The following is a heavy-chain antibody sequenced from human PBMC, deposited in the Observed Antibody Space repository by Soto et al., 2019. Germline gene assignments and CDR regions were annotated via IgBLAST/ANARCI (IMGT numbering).Heavy chain of an antibody. V-gene: IGHV1-18*01. CDR1: GYAFTTYG. Sequence: QVHLVQSGAEVKKPGASVKVSCKGSGYAFTTYGITWVRQAPGQGLEWKGWISAHNGNTNYAQKLQGRVTVTRDTSTSTAYMELRSLRSDDTAVYYGARGRYGDYWGQGALVTVSS. CDR3: ARGRYGDY. CDR2: ISAHNGNT. D-gene: IGHD1-1*01. J-gene: IGHJ4*02.